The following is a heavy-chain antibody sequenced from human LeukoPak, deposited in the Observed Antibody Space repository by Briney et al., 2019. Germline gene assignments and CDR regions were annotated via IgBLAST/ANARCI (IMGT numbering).Heavy chain of an antibody. J-gene: IGHJ4*02. Sequence: ASVKVSCKASGYTFTSYGISWVRQAPGQGLEWMGWISAYNGNTNYAQKLQGRVTMTTDTSTSTAYMELRSLRSDDTAVYYCARRVRYYYGSGSYYEYYFDYWGQGTLVTVSS. D-gene: IGHD3-10*01. V-gene: IGHV1-18*01. CDR2: ISAYNGNT. CDR1: GYTFTSYG. CDR3: ARRVRYYYGSGSYYEYYFDY.